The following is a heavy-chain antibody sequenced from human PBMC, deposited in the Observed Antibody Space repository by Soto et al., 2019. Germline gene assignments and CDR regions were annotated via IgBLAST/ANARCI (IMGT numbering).Heavy chain of an antibody. J-gene: IGHJ6*02. CDR2: IPQDGVDG. D-gene: IGHD2-21*02. Sequence: GGSLRLSCEVSGFTFSMYSMSWVRQSPGKGLEWVAKIPQDGVDGHYADSVKGRFTISRDNGKNSLYLQLNNLRAEDTAVYYCARDHLILPAHDFFYGSDVWGRGATVTV. CDR1: GFTFSMYS. V-gene: IGHV3-7*03. CDR3: ARDHLILPAHDFFYGSDV.